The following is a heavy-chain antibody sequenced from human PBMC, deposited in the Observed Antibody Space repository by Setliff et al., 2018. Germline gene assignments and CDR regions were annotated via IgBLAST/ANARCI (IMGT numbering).Heavy chain of an antibody. CDR2: IRSNSPTL. D-gene: IGHD5-12*01. CDR1: GFTFSSFD. V-gene: IGHV3-48*01. Sequence: GGSLRLSCAASGFTFSSFDLSWVRQTPGKGLEWISTIRSNSPTLYYADSVQGRFTISRDNARNSLLLQMSSLRAEDTAVYYCARSLGIRDYSYFDLWGRGTLVTVSS. CDR3: ARSLGIRDYSYFDL. J-gene: IGHJ2*01.